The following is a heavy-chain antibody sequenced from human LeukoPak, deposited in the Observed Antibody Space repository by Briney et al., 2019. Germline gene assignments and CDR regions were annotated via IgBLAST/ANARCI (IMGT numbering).Heavy chain of an antibody. CDR3: GAFGVVVIRYYFDY. V-gene: IGHV4-39*01. CDR1: GGSISSSSYY. CDR2: IFYSGTT. D-gene: IGHD3-22*01. J-gene: IGHJ4*02. Sequence: SETLSLTCTVSGGSISSSSYYWGWIRQSPGKGLEWIGSIFYSGTTYYNPSLKSRVTTSVDTSKNQFSLKLSSVTAADTAVYYCGAFGVVVIRYYFDYWGQGTLVTVSS.